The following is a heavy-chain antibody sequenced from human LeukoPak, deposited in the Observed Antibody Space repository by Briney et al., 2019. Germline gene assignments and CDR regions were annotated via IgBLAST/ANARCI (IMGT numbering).Heavy chain of an antibody. Sequence: GGSLRLSCAASGFTFNNYGMHWVRQAPGKGLEWVAVISYDGGMKYYADSVKGRFTISRDNSKNTLYLQMNSLRAEDTAVYYCAKDLLAVAGFDAFDIWGQGTMVTVSS. D-gene: IGHD6-19*01. CDR1: GFTFNNYG. CDR3: AKDLLAVAGFDAFDI. CDR2: ISYDGGMK. J-gene: IGHJ3*02. V-gene: IGHV3-30*18.